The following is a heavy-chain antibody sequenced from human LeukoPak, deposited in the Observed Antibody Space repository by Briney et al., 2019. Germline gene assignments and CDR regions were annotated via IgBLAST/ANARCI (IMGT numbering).Heavy chain of an antibody. D-gene: IGHD3-16*01. Sequence: ASVKVSCKASGYTFTSYDINWVRQATGQGLEWMGWMNPNSGNTGYAQKFQGRVTMTRNTSISTAYMELSSLRAEDTAVYYCARKIMTVLGGVYGMDVWGQGTTVTVSS. J-gene: IGHJ6*02. CDR1: GYTFTSYD. CDR3: ARKIMTVLGGVYGMDV. V-gene: IGHV1-8*01. CDR2: MNPNSGNT.